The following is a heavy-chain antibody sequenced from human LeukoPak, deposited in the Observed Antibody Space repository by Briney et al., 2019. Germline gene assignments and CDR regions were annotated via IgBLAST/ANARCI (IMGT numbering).Heavy chain of an antibody. CDR2: IYYRGST. J-gene: IGHJ3*02. CDR3: ARHPGGYSYDSSGYFDAFDI. V-gene: IGHV4-39*01. D-gene: IGHD3-22*01. Sequence: TSVTLSLTCTVSGGSISSRSHYWGWIRQPPGKGLEWIGSIYYRGSTYYNPSLKSRVTISVDTSKNQFSLKLSSVTAADTAVYYCARHPGGYSYDSSGYFDAFDIWGQGTMVTVSS. CDR1: GGSISSRSHY.